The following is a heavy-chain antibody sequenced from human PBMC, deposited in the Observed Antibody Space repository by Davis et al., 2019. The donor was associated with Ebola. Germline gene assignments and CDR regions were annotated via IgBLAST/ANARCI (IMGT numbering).Heavy chain of an antibody. D-gene: IGHD5-18*01. CDR2: FYAGGST. Sequence: GESLKISCAASGFTVSSHYMSWVRQAPGKGLEWVSVFYAGGSTYYADSVKGRFTISRDNAKNSLFLHMNSLRAEDTAVYYCTRVTSYGSYWGQGTLVTVSS. V-gene: IGHV3-53*01. J-gene: IGHJ4*02. CDR3: TRVTSYGSY. CDR1: GFTVSSHY.